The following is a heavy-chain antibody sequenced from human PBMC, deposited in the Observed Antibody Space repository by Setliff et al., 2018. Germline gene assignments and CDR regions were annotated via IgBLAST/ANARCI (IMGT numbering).Heavy chain of an antibody. Sequence: PSETLSLTCAVSGYSISSGYNWGWIRQPPGKGLEWIASIYYSGSTYYNPSLKSRVTISVDTSKNQFSLKLSSVTAADTAVYYCARRETYYNFWSGYYAYWGQGTLVTVSS. D-gene: IGHD3-3*01. CDR2: IYYSGST. CDR1: GYSISSGYN. CDR3: ARRETYYNFWSGYYAY. V-gene: IGHV4-38-2*01. J-gene: IGHJ4*02.